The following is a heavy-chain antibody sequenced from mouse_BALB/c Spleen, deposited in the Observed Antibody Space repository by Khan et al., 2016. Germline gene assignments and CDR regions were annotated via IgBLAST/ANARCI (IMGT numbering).Heavy chain of an antibody. CDR2: ISTYYGDT. CDR1: GYTFTDYA. Sequence: QVRLQQSGAELVRPGVSVKISCKGSGYTFTDYAMHWVKQSHAKSLEWIEVISTYYGDTSYNQKFEGKATMTVDKSSSTAYMELARLTSEDSAIYYCAREGLNSDYAMDYWGQGTSVTVSS. J-gene: IGHJ4*01. V-gene: IGHV1S137*01. D-gene: IGHD1-3*01. CDR3: AREGLNSDYAMDY.